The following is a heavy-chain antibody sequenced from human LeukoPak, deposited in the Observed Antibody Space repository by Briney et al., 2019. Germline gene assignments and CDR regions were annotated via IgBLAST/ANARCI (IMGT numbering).Heavy chain of an antibody. Sequence: GGSLRLSCAASGFTFSDYYMSWIRQTPGKGLEWVSYISSSGNTIYYGDSVRGRFTISRDNSKNSLYLQMNSLRAEDTAVYYCAKELIMRFDFWGQGTLVTVSS. J-gene: IGHJ4*02. V-gene: IGHV3-11*04. CDR1: GFTFSDYY. CDR2: ISSSGNTI. D-gene: IGHD3-16*01. CDR3: AKELIMRFDF.